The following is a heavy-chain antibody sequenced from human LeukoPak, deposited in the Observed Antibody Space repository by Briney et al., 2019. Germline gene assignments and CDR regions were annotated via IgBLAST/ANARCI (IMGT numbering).Heavy chain of an antibody. CDR1: GFTFSSSG. CDR2: ISHDGSNK. Sequence: GRSLRLSCAASGFTFSSSGMHWVRQAPGKGLEWVSTISHDGSNKYYGDSVKGRFTISRDNSKNTLYVQMNGLKAEDTAVYFCAKDTPSPNSGYYHYWGQGTLVTVSS. V-gene: IGHV3-30*18. D-gene: IGHD2/OR15-2a*01. J-gene: IGHJ4*02. CDR3: AKDTPSPNSGYYHY.